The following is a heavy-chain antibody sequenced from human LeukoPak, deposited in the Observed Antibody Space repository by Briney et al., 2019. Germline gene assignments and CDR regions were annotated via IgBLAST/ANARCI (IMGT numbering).Heavy chain of an antibody. CDR3: ARYRNEALFAFDI. CDR2: IYYSGST. J-gene: IGHJ3*02. V-gene: IGHV4-59*01. D-gene: IGHD1-14*01. Sequence: IGYIYYSGSTNYNPSLKSRVSISVEKSKNQFSLKLSSVTAADTAMYYCARYRNEALFAFDIWGQGTMVTVSS.